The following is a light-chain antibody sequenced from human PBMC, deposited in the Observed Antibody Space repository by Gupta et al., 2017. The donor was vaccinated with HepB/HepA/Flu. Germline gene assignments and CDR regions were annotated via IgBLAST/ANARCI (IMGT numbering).Light chain of an antibody. CDR1: QGISSA. CDR2: DAS. J-gene: IGKJ3*01. V-gene: IGKV1D-13*01. CDR3: QQFNNYPFT. Sequence: AIQLTQSPSSLSASVGDRVPITCRASQGISSALAWYQQKPGKAPKLLIYDASSLESGVPLRFSGSGSGTDFTLTISSLQPEDFATYYCQQFNNYPFTFGPGTKVDIK.